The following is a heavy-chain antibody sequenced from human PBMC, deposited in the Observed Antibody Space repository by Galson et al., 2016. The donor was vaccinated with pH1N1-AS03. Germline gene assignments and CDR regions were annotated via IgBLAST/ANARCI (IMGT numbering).Heavy chain of an antibody. CDR2: ISRNGGGT. J-gene: IGHJ3*02. D-gene: IGHD3-10*01. Sequence: SVRVSCTATGYSFTGYYIHWVRQAPGQGLEWLGRISRNGGGTKYAQTFQGRVTMTTDTSNSTAYLELSRLGADDTAVYFCSGESESYFNTMAFDIWGQGAMVTVSP. CDR1: GYSFTGYY. CDR3: SGESESYFNTMAFDI. V-gene: IGHV1-2*06.